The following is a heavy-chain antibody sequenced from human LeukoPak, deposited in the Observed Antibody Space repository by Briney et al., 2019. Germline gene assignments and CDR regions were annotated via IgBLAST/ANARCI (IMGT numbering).Heavy chain of an antibody. Sequence: PSETLSLTCDVSGMSVTTGCYWAWIRPPPGKALGWVGIIYHRESGHYQPSLKSRVSMAVDTSKNQFSLRLSAVTAADTAVYYCARALQYCTSGCAYRFDYWGQGTLVAVSS. CDR2: IYHRESG. J-gene: IGHJ4*02. V-gene: IGHV4-38-2*01. CDR3: ARALQYCTSGCAYRFDY. D-gene: IGHD2-8*01. CDR1: GMSVTTGCY.